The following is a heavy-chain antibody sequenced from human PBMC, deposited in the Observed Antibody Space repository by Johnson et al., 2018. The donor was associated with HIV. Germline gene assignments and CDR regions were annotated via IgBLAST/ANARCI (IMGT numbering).Heavy chain of an antibody. CDR1: GFTFSSYG. CDR2: ISYDGNNK. V-gene: IGHV3-30*19. J-gene: IGHJ3*02. Sequence: QVQLVESGGGVVQPGGSLRLSCAASGFTFSSYGMHWVRQAPGKGLEWVAVISYDGNNKYYVDSVKGRFTISSDNSKNTLYLQMNSLKTEYTAVYYCTTRGPYCGGDCSHIWGQGTMVTVSS. D-gene: IGHD2-21*01. CDR3: TTRGPYCGGDCSHI.